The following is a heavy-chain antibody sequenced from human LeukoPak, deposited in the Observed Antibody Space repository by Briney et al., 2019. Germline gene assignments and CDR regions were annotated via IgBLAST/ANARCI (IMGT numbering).Heavy chain of an antibody. D-gene: IGHD3-22*01. V-gene: IGHV3-9*01. CDR1: GFTFDDYA. CDR2: ISWNSGSI. Sequence: GGSLRLSCAASGFTFDDYAMHWVRPAPGKGLEWVSGISWNSGSIGYADSVKGRFTISRDNAKNSLYLQMNSLRAEDTALYYCAKDNYYDSSGYFDYWGQGTLVTVSS. J-gene: IGHJ4*02. CDR3: AKDNYYDSSGYFDY.